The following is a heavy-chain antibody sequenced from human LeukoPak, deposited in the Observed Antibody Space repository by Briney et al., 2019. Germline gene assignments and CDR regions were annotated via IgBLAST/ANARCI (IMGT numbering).Heavy chain of an antibody. CDR1: GFNFTNYN. Sequence: MAGGSLRLSCAASGFNFTNYNMNWVRQAPGKGLEWVSYIHSSSGSIYYADSLKGRFTISRDNAKNSLYLQMNSLRAEDTAVYYCARDLAWDAFDIWGQGTMVTVSS. V-gene: IGHV3-21*01. J-gene: IGHJ3*02. CDR2: IHSSSGSI. CDR3: ARDLAWDAFDI.